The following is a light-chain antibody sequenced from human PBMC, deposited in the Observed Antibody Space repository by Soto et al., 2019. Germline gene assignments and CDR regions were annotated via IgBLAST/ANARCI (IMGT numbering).Light chain of an antibody. CDR2: GAS. CDR1: QSFTSNY. Sequence: EIVLTQSPGTLSLSPGERATLSCGAGQSFTSNYLAWYQQKPGQAPRLLIYGASTRATGIPDRFSGSGSGTDFTLTISRLEPEDFAVYYCHQYGSSPRTFGQGTKVAIK. V-gene: IGKV3-20*01. CDR3: HQYGSSPRT. J-gene: IGKJ1*01.